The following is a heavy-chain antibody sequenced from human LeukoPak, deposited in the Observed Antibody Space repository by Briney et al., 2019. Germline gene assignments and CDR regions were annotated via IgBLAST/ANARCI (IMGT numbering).Heavy chain of an antibody. D-gene: IGHD3-22*01. CDR1: GYTFTGYY. Sequence: AASVKVSCKASGYTFTGYYMHWVRQAPGQGLEWMGWINPNSGGTNYAQKFQGRVTMTRDTSISTAYMELSRLRSGDTAVYYCASSREGYYLAYDYWGQGTLVTVSS. J-gene: IGHJ4*02. CDR3: ASSREGYYLAYDY. CDR2: INPNSGGT. V-gene: IGHV1-2*02.